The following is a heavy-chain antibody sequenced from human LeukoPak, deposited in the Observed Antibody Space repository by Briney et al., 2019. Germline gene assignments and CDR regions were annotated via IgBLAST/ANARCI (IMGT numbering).Heavy chain of an antibody. V-gene: IGHV3-48*01. CDR3: ARGNYDILTGANY. Sequence: GGSLRLSCAASGFTFSGFSMSWVRQSPTKGLEWVSYISSSSSTIYYADSVKGRFTISRDNSKNTLYLQMNSLRAEDTAVYYCARGNYDILTGANYWGQGTLVTVSS. D-gene: IGHD3-9*01. CDR2: ISSSSSTI. J-gene: IGHJ4*02. CDR1: GFTFSGFS.